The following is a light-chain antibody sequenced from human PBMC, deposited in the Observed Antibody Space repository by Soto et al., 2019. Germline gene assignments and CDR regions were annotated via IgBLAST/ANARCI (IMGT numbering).Light chain of an antibody. CDR2: INSDGSH. CDR1: SGHSSNS. Sequence: QLVLTQSPSVSASLGASVRLTCTLSSGHSSNSIAWHQQQPEKGPRYLMKINSDGSHNKGDGIPDRFSGSSSGTERYLTISSLQSDDEADYYCQTWGTGIRVFGGGTKLT. CDR3: QTWGTGIRV. V-gene: IGLV4-69*01. J-gene: IGLJ3*02.